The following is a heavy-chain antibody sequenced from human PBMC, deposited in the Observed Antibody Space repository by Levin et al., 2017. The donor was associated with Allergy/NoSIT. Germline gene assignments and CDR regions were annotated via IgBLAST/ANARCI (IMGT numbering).Heavy chain of an antibody. CDR3: ARTLTTVTTDYYGMDV. J-gene: IGHJ6*02. D-gene: IGHD4-11*01. CDR2: IYTTGNT. Sequence: SSETLSLTCTVSGGSISSYHWSWIRQPARKGLEWIGRIYTTGNTNYNPSLKSRVTMSVDTSKNQFSLKLSSVTAADTAVYYCARTLTTVTTDYYGMDVWGQGTTVTVSS. CDR1: GGSISSYH. V-gene: IGHV4-4*07.